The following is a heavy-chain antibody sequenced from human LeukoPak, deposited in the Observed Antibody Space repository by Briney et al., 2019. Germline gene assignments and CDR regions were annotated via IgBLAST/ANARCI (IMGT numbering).Heavy chain of an antibody. V-gene: IGHV3-66*04. D-gene: IGHD5-18*01. CDR2: IYSRGDT. CDR3: ARHSGSDIAMGDFDY. Sequence: GGSLRLSCAASEFIVSINYMTWVRQAPGKGLEWVSLIYSRGDTKYADSVKGRFTISRDNSKNTLYLQMSSLRTEDTAVYYCARHSGSDIAMGDFDYWGQGTLVTVSS. J-gene: IGHJ4*02. CDR1: EFIVSINY.